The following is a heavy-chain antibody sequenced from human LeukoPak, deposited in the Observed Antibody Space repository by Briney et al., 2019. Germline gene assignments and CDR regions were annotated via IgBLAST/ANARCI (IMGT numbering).Heavy chain of an antibody. Sequence: SETLSLTCTVSGGSISSYYWSWIRQPPGKGLEWIGYIYYSGSTNYNPSLKSRVTISVDTSKNQFSLKLSSVTAADTAVYYCAGEEVGAHFDYWGQGTLVTVSS. J-gene: IGHJ4*02. V-gene: IGHV4-59*01. CDR1: GGSISSYY. D-gene: IGHD1-26*01. CDR2: IYYSGST. CDR3: AGEEVGAHFDY.